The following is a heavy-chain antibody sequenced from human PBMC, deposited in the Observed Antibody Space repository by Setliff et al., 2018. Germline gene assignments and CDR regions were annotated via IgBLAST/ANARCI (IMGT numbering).Heavy chain of an antibody. CDR1: GFSFSNTK. D-gene: IGHD3-10*01. J-gene: IGHJ4*02. CDR2: IKSAADGGTI. CDR3: TTDWSRGDSGNYLRLDY. Sequence: GGSLRLSCLASGFSFSNTKMGWIRQAPGKGLEWVGRIKSAADGGTIEYAAAVNGRFTVSRDDSKNTLFLQMNSLKTEDTALYYCTTDWSRGDSGNYLRLDYWGPGTLVTVSS. V-gene: IGHV3-15*01.